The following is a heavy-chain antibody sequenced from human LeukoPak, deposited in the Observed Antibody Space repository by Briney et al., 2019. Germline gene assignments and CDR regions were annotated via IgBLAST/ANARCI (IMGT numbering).Heavy chain of an antibody. CDR2: ITGGADST. D-gene: IGHD3-10*01. Sequence: GGSLRLSCAPSGFTFDDYAMHWVRQAPGKGLEWVSLITGGADSTYYADSVKGRFTISRDNSKNSLYLQMNSLRTEDTALYYCAKAHGSGNYYFYYMDIWGKGTTVTVSS. V-gene: IGHV3-43*02. J-gene: IGHJ6*03. CDR1: GFTFDDYA. CDR3: AKAHGSGNYYFYYMDI.